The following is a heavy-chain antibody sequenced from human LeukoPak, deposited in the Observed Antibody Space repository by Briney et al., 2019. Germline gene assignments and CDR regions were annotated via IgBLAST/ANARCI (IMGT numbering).Heavy chain of an antibody. D-gene: IGHD3-10*01. CDR3: ARDLFGSAYYYYYMDV. V-gene: IGHV1-2*02. CDR2: INPNSGGT. Sequence: ASVKVSCKASGYTFTGYYMHWVRQAPGQGLEWMGWINPNSGGTNYAQKFQGRVTMTRDTSISTAYMELSRLRSDDTAVYYCARDLFGSAYYYYYMDVWGKGTTVTISS. CDR1: GYTFTGYY. J-gene: IGHJ6*03.